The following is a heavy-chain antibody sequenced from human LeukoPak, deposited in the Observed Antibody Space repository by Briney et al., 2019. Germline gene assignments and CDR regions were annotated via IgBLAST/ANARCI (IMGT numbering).Heavy chain of an antibody. V-gene: IGHV1-18*01. J-gene: IGHJ3*02. D-gene: IGHD3-9*01. Sequence: ASVKVSCKASGYTFTSYGISWVRQAPGQGLEWMGWITAYNGNTNYAQKLQGRVTMTTDTSTSTVYMELSSLRSEDTAVYYCARLTRYDILTGYRAFDIWGQGTMVTVSS. CDR2: ITAYNGNT. CDR3: ARLTRYDILTGYRAFDI. CDR1: GYTFTSYG.